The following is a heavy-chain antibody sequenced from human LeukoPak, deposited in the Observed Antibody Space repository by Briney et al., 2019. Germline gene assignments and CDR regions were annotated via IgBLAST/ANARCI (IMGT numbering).Heavy chain of an antibody. CDR3: ARDFCDH. J-gene: IGHJ5*02. D-gene: IGHD3-3*01. V-gene: IGHV3-21*01. Sequence: GGSLRLSCAASGXTFSSYSMNWVRQAPGKGLEWVSSISTSSTYIYYADSVKGRFTVSRDNAKNSLYLQMNSLRAEDTAVYYCARDFCDHWGQGTLVTVSS. CDR1: GXTFSSYS. CDR2: ISTSSTYI.